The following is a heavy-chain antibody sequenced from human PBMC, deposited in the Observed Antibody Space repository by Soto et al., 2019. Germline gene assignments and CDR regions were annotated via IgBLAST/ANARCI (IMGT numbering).Heavy chain of an antibody. CDR3: ARYGGYYTDN. CDR2: IKHDGSNK. D-gene: IGHD2-15*01. Sequence: EVQLVQSGGELVQPGGSLRLSCEGSGFSFSSSWMSWVRQPPGKGLEWLANIKHDGSNKNYADSVRGRFTISRDNAKNLLFLQMTSLGVEDTAVYYCARYGGYYTDNWGQGTLVTVSS. CDR1: GFSFSSSW. J-gene: IGHJ4*02. V-gene: IGHV3-7*01.